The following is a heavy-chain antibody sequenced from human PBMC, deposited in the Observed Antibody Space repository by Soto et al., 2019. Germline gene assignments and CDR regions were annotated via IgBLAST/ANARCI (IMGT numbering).Heavy chain of an antibody. CDR3: ARDRTGGSGSYYPGTYYYYGMDV. Sequence: GGSRRLSCAASGFTFSSYAMHWVRQAPGKGLEWVAVISYDGSNKYYADSVKGRFTISRDNSKNTLYLQMNSLRAEDTAVYYCARDRTGGSGSYYPGTYYYYGMDVWGQGTTVTVSS. D-gene: IGHD3-10*01. CDR1: GFTFSSYA. J-gene: IGHJ6*02. V-gene: IGHV3-30-3*01. CDR2: ISYDGSNK.